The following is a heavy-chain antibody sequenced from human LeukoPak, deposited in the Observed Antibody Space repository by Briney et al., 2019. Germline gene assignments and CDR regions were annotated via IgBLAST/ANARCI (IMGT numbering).Heavy chain of an antibody. J-gene: IGHJ5*02. CDR1: GGSISSYY. CDR3: ARDLGYCSSTSCRVWFDL. CDR2: IYYSGST. D-gene: IGHD2-2*01. V-gene: IGHV4-59*01. Sequence: WETLSLTCTVSGGSISSYYWSWIRQPPGKGLEWIGYIYYSGSTNYNPSLKSRVTRSVDTAKNQFSLKLSSVTAADTAVYYCARDLGYCSSTSCRVWFDLWGQGTLVTVSS.